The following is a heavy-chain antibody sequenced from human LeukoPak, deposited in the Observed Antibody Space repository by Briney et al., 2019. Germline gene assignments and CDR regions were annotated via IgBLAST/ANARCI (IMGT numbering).Heavy chain of an antibody. D-gene: IGHD6-19*01. V-gene: IGHV3-7*01. CDR2: IKQDGSEK. Sequence: GGSLRLSCAVSGFTFSSYWMSWVRQAPGKGLEWVANIKQDGSEKYYVDSVKGRFTISRDNAKNSLYLQMNSLRAEDTAVYYCARDAGLGGIAVAGLFDYWGQGTLVTVSS. CDR3: ARDAGLGGIAVAGLFDY. J-gene: IGHJ4*02. CDR1: GFTFSSYW.